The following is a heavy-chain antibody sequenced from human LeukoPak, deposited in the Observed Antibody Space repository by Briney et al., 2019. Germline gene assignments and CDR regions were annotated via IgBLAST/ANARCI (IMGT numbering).Heavy chain of an antibody. CDR3: ARGNESYGDYGY. CDR1: GGSISGSY. J-gene: IGHJ4*02. Sequence: PSETLSLTCTVSGGSISGSYWSWLRQRPGKGLEWIAYMYNSGSTNYNPSLKSRVTISIDTSKNQFSLKLSSLTAADTAIYYCARGNESYGDYGYWGQGILVTVSS. D-gene: IGHD4-17*01. CDR2: MYNSGST. V-gene: IGHV4-59*01.